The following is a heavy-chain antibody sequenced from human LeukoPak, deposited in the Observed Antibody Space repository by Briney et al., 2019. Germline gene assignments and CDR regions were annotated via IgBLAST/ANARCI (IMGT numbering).Heavy chain of an antibody. CDR3: ARGGVDY. CDR1: GFTFDDYT. J-gene: IGHJ4*02. Sequence: GGSLRLSCAASGFTFDDYTMHWVRQAPGEGLEWVSLISWDGGITYYADSVKGRFTISRDNSKNSLYLQMNSLRAEDTAVYYCARGGVDYWGQGTLVTVSS. V-gene: IGHV3-43*01. CDR2: ISWDGGIT.